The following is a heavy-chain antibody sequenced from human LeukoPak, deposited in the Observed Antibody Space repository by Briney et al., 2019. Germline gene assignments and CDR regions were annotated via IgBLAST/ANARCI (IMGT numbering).Heavy chain of an antibody. V-gene: IGHV3-53*01. J-gene: IGHJ3*02. CDR2: IYSGGST. CDR3: ARDHNPYGSGGGAFDI. Sequence: GGSLRLSCAASGFTVSSNYMSWVRQAPGKGLEWVSVIYSGGSTYYADSVKGRFTISRDNSKNTLYLQMNSLRAEDTAVYYCARDHNPYGSGGGAFDIWGQGTMVTVSS. CDR1: GFTVSSNY. D-gene: IGHD3-10*01.